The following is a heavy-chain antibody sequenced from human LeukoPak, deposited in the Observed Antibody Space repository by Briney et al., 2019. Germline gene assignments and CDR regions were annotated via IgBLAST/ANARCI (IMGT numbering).Heavy chain of an antibody. V-gene: IGHV3-23*01. CDR2: IGGDSRT. CDR3: AKDILRWSFDY. D-gene: IGHD4-23*01. Sequence: GGSLRLSCAASGFTFSSNAMSWVRQAPGKGLEWVSGIGGDSRTHYADSVEGRFTISRDTSENMLYLQMNNLRAEDTAVYYCAKDILRWSFDYWGQGTLVTVSS. CDR1: GFTFSSNA. J-gene: IGHJ4*02.